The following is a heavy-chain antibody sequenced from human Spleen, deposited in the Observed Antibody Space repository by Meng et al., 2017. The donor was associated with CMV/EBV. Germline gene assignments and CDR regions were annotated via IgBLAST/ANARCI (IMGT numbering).Heavy chain of an antibody. Sequence: GESLKISCAASGFTFSSYWMSWVRQAPGKGLEWVSSISSSSTYIYYADSLQGRFTISRDNAKNSLYLQMNGLRAEDTAVYYCARSMSLEGRYLGIWGQGTMVTVSS. J-gene: IGHJ3*02. D-gene: IGHD3-9*01. CDR1: GFTFSSYW. CDR3: ARSMSLEGRYLGI. V-gene: IGHV3-21*01. CDR2: ISSSSTYI.